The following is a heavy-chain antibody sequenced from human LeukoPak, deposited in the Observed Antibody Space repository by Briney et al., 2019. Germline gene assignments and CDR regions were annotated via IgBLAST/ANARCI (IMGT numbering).Heavy chain of an antibody. CDR2: IYSGGST. J-gene: IGHJ4*02. V-gene: IGHV3-53*01. CDR3: AKGDITMIPD. Sequence: GGSLRLSCAASGFTVSNSYMSWVRQAPGEGLEWVSVIYSGGSTYYADSVKGRFTISRDNSKNTLYLQMNSLRAEDTAVYYCAKGDITMIPDWGQGTLVTVSS. CDR1: GFTVSNSY. D-gene: IGHD3-22*01.